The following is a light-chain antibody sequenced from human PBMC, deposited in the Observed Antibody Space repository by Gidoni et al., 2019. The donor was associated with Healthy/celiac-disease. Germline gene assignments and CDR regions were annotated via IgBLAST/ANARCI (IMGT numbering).Light chain of an antibody. Sequence: SYELTQQPSVSVSPGQTASITCSGDKLVDKYACWYQQKPGQSPVLVIYQDSKRPSGIPERFSGSNSGNTATLTIRGTQAMDEADYYCQAWDSSTAVFGGGTKLTVL. CDR3: QAWDSSTAV. V-gene: IGLV3-1*01. CDR1: KLVDKY. CDR2: QDS. J-gene: IGLJ2*01.